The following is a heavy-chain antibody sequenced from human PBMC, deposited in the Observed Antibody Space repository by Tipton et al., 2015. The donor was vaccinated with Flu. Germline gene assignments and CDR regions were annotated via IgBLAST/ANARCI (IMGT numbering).Heavy chain of an antibody. CDR2: ISRSGST. CDR1: GGSVRRDY. J-gene: IGHJ5*01. CDR3: ARRDYSNYVSEPKNWFDS. V-gene: IGHV4-59*08. D-gene: IGHD4-11*01. Sequence: LRLSCNVSGGSVRRDYWAWIRQPPGKGLEWIGQISRSGSTYYNSSLQSRVTLSVDSSRNQFSLKVRSVTASDTAIYYCARRDYSNYVSEPKNWFDSWGQGTLVTVSS.